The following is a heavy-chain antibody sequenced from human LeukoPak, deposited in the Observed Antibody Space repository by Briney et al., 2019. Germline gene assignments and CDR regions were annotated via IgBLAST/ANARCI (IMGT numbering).Heavy chain of an antibody. CDR2: IYYSGST. CDR1: GGSISSSSYS. D-gene: IGHD3-3*01. V-gene: IGHV4-39*01. CDR3: ARHFSPDFWSGYLLYYYYYGMDV. J-gene: IGHJ6*02. Sequence: SETLSLTCTVSGGSISSSSYSWGWIRQPPGKGLEWIGSIYYSGSTYYNPSLESRVTISVDTSKNQFSLKLSSVTAADTAVYYCARHFSPDFWSGYLLYYYYYGMDVWGQGTTVTVSS.